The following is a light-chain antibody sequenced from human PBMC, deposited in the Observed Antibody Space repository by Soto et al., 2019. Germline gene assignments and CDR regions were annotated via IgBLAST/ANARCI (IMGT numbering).Light chain of an antibody. CDR1: QGISYY. CDR3: QKYNSAPLT. V-gene: IGKV1-27*01. J-gene: IGKJ1*01. CDR2: AAS. Sequence: DIQMTQSPSSLSASVGDRVTITCRASQGISYYLAWYQQKPGKVPKLLIYAASTLQSGVPSRFSGSASGSDFTLTISSLQPEDVATYYCQKYNSAPLTFGQGTKVDIK.